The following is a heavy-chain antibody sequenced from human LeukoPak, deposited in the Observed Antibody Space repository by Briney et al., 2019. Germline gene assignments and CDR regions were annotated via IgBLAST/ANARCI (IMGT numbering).Heavy chain of an antibody. Sequence: PSETLSLTCAVYGGSFSGHYWSWIRQPPGKGLEWIGEINHSGSTNYNPSLKSRVTISVDTSKNQFSLKLSSVTAADTAVYYCARDRGSAVAGIYYYYGMDVWGQGTTVTVSS. CDR3: ARDRGSAVAGIYYYYGMDV. D-gene: IGHD6-19*01. V-gene: IGHV4-34*01. J-gene: IGHJ6*02. CDR2: INHSGST. CDR1: GGSFSGHY.